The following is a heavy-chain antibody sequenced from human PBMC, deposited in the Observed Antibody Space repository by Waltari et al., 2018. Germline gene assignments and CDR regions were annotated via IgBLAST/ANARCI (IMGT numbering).Heavy chain of an antibody. V-gene: IGHV4-59*11. CDR3: ARDLYYFDY. Sequence: QVQLQESGPGLVKPSETLSLTCTVSGGSISSHYWSWIRQPPGKGLEWIGYFYYSGSTNYNPSLKSRVTISVDTSKNQFSLKLSSVTAADTAVYYCARDLYYFDYWGQGTLVTVSS. CDR1: GGSISSHY. CDR2: FYYSGST. J-gene: IGHJ4*02.